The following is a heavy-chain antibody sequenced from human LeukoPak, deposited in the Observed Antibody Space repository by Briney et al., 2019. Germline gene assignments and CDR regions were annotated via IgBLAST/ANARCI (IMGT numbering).Heavy chain of an antibody. CDR1: GGSISSSSYY. D-gene: IGHD3-22*01. Sequence: SETLSLTCTVSGGSISSSSYYWGWIRQPPGKGLEWIGSIYYSGSTYYNPSLKSRVTISVDTSKNQFSLRLSSVTAADTAVYYCARRYYYDSSGVWAKYYYYGMDVWGQGTTVTVSS. V-gene: IGHV4-39*01. J-gene: IGHJ6*02. CDR3: ARRYYYDSSGVWAKYYYYGMDV. CDR2: IYYSGST.